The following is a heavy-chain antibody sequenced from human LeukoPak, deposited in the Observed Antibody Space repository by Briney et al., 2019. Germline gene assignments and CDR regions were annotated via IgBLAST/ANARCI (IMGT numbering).Heavy chain of an antibody. CDR2: MSPNSGNT. Sequence: ASVKVSCKASGYTFTSYDINWVRQATGQGLEWMGWMSPNSGNTGYAQKFQGRVTMTRNTSISTAYMELSSLRSEDTAVYYCARVGLEVDWFDPWGQGTLVTVSS. CDR3: ARVGLEVDWFDP. V-gene: IGHV1-8*01. D-gene: IGHD1-26*01. J-gene: IGHJ5*02. CDR1: GYTFTSYD.